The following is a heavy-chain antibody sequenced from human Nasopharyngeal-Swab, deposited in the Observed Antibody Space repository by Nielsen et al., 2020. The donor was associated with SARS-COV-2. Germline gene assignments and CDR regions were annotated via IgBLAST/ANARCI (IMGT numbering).Heavy chain of an antibody. Sequence: ASVKVSCKASGYTFTSYGISWVRQAPGQGLEWMGWISAYHGNTNYAQKLQGRVTMTTDTSTSTAYMELRSLRSDDTAVYYCARVQEYYDFWSGHLYYYYMDVWGKGTTVTVSS. CDR1: GYTFTSYG. J-gene: IGHJ6*03. D-gene: IGHD3-3*01. CDR3: ARVQEYYDFWSGHLYYYYMDV. V-gene: IGHV1-18*04. CDR2: ISAYHGNT.